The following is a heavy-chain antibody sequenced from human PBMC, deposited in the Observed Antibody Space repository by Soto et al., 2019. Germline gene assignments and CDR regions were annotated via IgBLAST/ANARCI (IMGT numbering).Heavy chain of an antibody. J-gene: IGHJ4*02. CDR3: AGWFGELPYF. Sequence: SETLSLTCTVSGGSISSGGYYWSWIRQPPGKGLEWIGYIYNSGSTYYNPSLKSRVTISVDTSKNQFSLKLSSVTAADTTVFYCAGWFGELPYFWGQGTLVTVSS. V-gene: IGHV4-31*03. CDR1: GGSISSGGYY. CDR2: IYNSGST. D-gene: IGHD3-10*01.